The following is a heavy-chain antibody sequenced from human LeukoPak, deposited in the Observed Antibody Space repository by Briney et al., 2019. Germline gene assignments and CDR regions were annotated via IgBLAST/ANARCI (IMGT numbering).Heavy chain of an antibody. V-gene: IGHV3-64*01. CDR2: ISSNGGST. CDR1: GFTFSSYA. J-gene: IGHJ3*02. Sequence: TGGSLRLSCAASGFTFSSYAMHWVRQAPGKGLEYVSAISSNGGSTYYANSVKGRFTISRDNSKNTLYLQMNSLRAEDTAVYYCAREGMWRYAFDIWGQGTMVTVSS. D-gene: IGHD2-21*01. CDR3: AREGMWRYAFDI.